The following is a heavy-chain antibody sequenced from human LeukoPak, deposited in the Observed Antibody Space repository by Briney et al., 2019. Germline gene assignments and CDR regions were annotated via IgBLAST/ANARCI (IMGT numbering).Heavy chain of an antibody. D-gene: IGHD3-10*01. J-gene: IGHJ4*02. CDR3: ARGGLIAYGSGENYFDY. Sequence: GESLKISCEASGYTFANFWIGWVRQMPGKGLEYMGIVYPRDSGTRYSPSFQGQVTISADKSITTAYLQWNSLRASDTAMYYCARGGLIAYGSGENYFDYWGQGPRSPSPQ. CDR2: VYPRDSGT. V-gene: IGHV5-51*01. CDR1: GYTFANFW.